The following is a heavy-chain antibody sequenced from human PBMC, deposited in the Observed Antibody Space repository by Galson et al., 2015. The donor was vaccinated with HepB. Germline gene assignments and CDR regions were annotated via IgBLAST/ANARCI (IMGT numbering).Heavy chain of an antibody. CDR2: ISAGNGNT. CDR3: ARNLGGQFDY. J-gene: IGHJ4*02. Sequence: SVKVSCKASGYTFTSYAMHWVRQAPGQRLEWMGWISAGNGNTKYSQKFQGRVTITRDTSASTAYMELSSLRSEDTAVYYCARNLGGQFDYWGQGTLVTVSS. V-gene: IGHV1-3*01. CDR1: GYTFTSYA. D-gene: IGHD3-16*01.